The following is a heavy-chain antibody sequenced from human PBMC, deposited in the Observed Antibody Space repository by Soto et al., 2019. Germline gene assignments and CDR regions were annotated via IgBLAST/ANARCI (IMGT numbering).Heavy chain of an antibody. CDR2: ISYDGTNN. J-gene: IGHJ3*02. D-gene: IGHD2-15*01. V-gene: IGHV3-30*18. CDR3: AKGDCSGGSCYFSAFDI. Sequence: QVQLVESGGGVVQPGRSLRLSCAASGFTFSSYGMHWVRQASGKGLEWVAVISYDGTNNYYTESVKGRFTISRDNSKNTLFLQMNSLRAEDTAVYFCAKGDCSGGSCYFSAFDIWGQGTMVTVSS. CDR1: GFTFSSYG.